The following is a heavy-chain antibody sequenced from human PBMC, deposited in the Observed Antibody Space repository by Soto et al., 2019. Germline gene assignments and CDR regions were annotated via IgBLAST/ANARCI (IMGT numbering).Heavy chain of an antibody. CDR1: GFTFSDYY. D-gene: IGHD5-12*01. V-gene: IGHV3-11*03. CDR2: ISGSSSYK. Sequence: GGSLRLSCAASGFTFSDYYMSWIRQAPGKGLAWVSYISGSSSYKNYADSVKGRFTVSRDNAKNSLYLQMNSLRAEDTAVYCCARHTSSSGYDYLWYYWGQGTLVTVSS. CDR3: ARHTSSSGYDYLWYY. J-gene: IGHJ4*02.